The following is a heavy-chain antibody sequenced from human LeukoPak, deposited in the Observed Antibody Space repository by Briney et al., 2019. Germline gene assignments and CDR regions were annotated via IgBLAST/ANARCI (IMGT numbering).Heavy chain of an antibody. CDR2: IYPRDGST. V-gene: IGHV1-46*01. CDR1: GYTFTSNY. J-gene: IGHJ6*02. Sequence: ASVKVSCKASGYTFTSNYIHWVRQAPGQGLEWMGMIYPRDGSTSYAQKLQGRVTMTTDTSTSTAYMELRSLRSDDTAVYYCARELASGYQWLSQRYYYYGMDVWGQGTTVTVSS. CDR3: ARELASGYQWLSQRYYYYGMDV. D-gene: IGHD6-19*01.